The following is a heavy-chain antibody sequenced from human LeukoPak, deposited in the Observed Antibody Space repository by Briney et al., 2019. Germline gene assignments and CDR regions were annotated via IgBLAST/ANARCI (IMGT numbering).Heavy chain of an antibody. CDR3: AARPYYYDSSGYLGGGYYYMDV. CDR2: MNPNSGNT. V-gene: IGHV1-8*01. Sequence: ASVKVSSKASGYTFTSYDINWVRPATGQGLAWMGWMNPNSGNTGYAQKFQGRATMTRNTSISTAYMELSSLRSEDTAVYYCAARPYYYDSSGYLGGGYYYMDVWGKGTTVTVAS. D-gene: IGHD3-22*01. J-gene: IGHJ6*03. CDR1: GYTFTSYD.